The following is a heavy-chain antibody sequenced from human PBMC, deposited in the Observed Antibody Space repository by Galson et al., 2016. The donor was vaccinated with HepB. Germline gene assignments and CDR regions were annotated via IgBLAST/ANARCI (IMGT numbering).Heavy chain of an antibody. CDR1: ADSSNNNNYF. CDR2: MYYGGST. Sequence: ETLSLTCTVSADSSNNNNYFCAWVRQPPGKGLEWIGSMYYGGSTYYSPSFKSRVTISVDKSKNQFSLTLRSVTATDTAMYYCATHSRVGYGGFGVWGQGSLVTVSS. V-gene: IGHV4-39*01. CDR3: ATHSRVGYGGFGV. J-gene: IGHJ4*02. D-gene: IGHD4/OR15-4a*01.